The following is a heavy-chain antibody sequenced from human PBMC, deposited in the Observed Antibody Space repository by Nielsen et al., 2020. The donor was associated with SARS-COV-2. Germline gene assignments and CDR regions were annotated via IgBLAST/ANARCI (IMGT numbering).Heavy chain of an antibody. CDR2: ISWNSGSI. CDR3: AKDIEGMDV. CDR1: GFTFDDYA. V-gene: IGHV3-9*01. J-gene: IGHJ6*02. Sequence: SLKISCAASGFTFDDYAMHWVRQAPGKGLEWVSGISWNSGSIGYADSVKGRFTISRDNAKNSLYLQMNSLRAEDTALYYCAKDIEGMDVWRQGTTVTVSS.